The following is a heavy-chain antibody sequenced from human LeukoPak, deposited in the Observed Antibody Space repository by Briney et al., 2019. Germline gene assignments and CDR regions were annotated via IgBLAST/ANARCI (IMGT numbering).Heavy chain of an antibody. CDR1: GGSISSYY. J-gene: IGHJ4*02. CDR3: ARHATPYGDFDY. V-gene: IGHV4-59*08. D-gene: IGHD4/OR15-4a*01. CDR2: IYYSGST. Sequence: SGTLSLTCAVSGGSISSYYWSWIRQPPGKGLEWIGYIYYSGSTNYNPSLKSRVTISVDTSKNQFSLKLSSVTAADTAVYYCARHATPYGDFDYWGQGTLVTVSS.